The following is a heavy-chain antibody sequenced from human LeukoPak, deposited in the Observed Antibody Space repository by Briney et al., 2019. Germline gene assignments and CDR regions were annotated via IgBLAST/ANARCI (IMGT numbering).Heavy chain of an antibody. J-gene: IGHJ4*02. CDR2: MYYSGST. Sequence: SETLSLTCTVSGDSITGSSYYWGWIRQPPGKGLEWIGSMYYSGSTYSNPSPKSRVTISADTSKNQFSLKLKSVTAADTAVYYCARQYHDSTGYYYFDYWGQGTLVTVSS. V-gene: IGHV4-39*01. CDR1: GDSITGSSYY. D-gene: IGHD3-22*01. CDR3: ARQYHDSTGYYYFDY.